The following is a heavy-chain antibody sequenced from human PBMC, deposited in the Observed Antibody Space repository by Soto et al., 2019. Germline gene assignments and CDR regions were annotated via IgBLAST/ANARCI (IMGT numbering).Heavy chain of an antibody. CDR1: GFTFSSYS. CDR3: ARYVYNWNDDVDI. Sequence: EVQLVESGGGLVKPGGSLRLSCAASGFTFSSYSMNWVRQAPGKGLEWVSSISSSSSYIYYADSVKGRFTISRDNAKNSLYLQMNSLRAEDTAVYYCARYVYNWNDDVDIWGQGTMVTVSS. D-gene: IGHD1-1*01. V-gene: IGHV3-21*01. CDR2: ISSSSSYI. J-gene: IGHJ3*02.